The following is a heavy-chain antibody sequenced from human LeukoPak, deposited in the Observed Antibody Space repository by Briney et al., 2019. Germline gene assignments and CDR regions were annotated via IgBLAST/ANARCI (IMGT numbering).Heavy chain of an antibody. V-gene: IGHV3-30-3*02. CDR2: ISYDGSNK. CDR3: AKWGDYDVLTGYYVSDY. Sequence: GGSLRLSCAASGFTFSSYAMHWVRQAPGKGLEWVAVISYDGSNKYYADSVKGRFTISRDNSKNTLYLQMNSLRAEDTAVYYCAKWGDYDVLTGYYVSDYWGQGTLVTVSS. D-gene: IGHD3-9*01. CDR1: GFTFSSYA. J-gene: IGHJ4*02.